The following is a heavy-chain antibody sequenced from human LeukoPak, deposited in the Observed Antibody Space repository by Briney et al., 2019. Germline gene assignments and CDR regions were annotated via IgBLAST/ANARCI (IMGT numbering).Heavy chain of an antibody. CDR3: ARDRHIVVVVAAYYMDV. CDR2: INPNSGGT. D-gene: IGHD2-15*01. Sequence: ASVKVSCKASGYTFTGYYMHWVRQAPGQGLEWMGRINPNSGGTNYAQKFQGRVTMTRDTSISTAYMELSRLRSDDTAEYYCARDRHIVVVVAAYYMDVWGKGTTVTVSS. J-gene: IGHJ6*03. V-gene: IGHV1-2*06. CDR1: GYTFTGYY.